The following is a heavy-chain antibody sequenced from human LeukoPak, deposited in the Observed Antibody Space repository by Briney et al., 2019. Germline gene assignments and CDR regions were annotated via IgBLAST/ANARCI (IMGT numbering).Heavy chain of an antibody. CDR3: AKDWDWNSSFFDY. J-gene: IGHJ4*02. CDR2: ISYDGSNK. V-gene: IGHV3-30*18. D-gene: IGHD1-7*01. Sequence: GGSLRLSCAASGFTFSSYGMHWVRQAPGKGLEWVAVISYDGSNKYYADSVKGRFTISRDNSKNTLYLQINSLRAEDTAVYYCAKDWDWNSSFFDYWGQGTLVTVSS. CDR1: GFTFSSYG.